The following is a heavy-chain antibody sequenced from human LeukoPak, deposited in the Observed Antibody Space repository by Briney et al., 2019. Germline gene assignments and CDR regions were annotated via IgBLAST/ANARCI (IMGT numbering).Heavy chain of an antibody. CDR3: AKDLYSSLSGSEVFAV. J-gene: IGHJ3*01. D-gene: IGHD3-10*01. Sequence: ASVKVSCKAFGYTFTSNYMHWVRQAPGQGPDWMGVISPSGGSTTYAQKFQGRVTMTTDTSTTTAYMELTGLRFNDTAVYYCAKDLYSSLSGSEVFAVWGERTRDTVSS. CDR1: GYTFTSNY. V-gene: IGHV1-46*01. CDR2: ISPSGGST.